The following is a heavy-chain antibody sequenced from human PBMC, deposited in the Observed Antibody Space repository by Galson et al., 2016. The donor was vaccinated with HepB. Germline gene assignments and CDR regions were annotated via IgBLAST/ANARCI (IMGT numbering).Heavy chain of an antibody. D-gene: IGHD3-22*01. Sequence: SLRLSCAASGFTFSSYWMTWVRQAPGKGLEWVADIKQYGSEKYYVHSVKGRFTISRDNAKNSLYLQMNSLRAEDTAVYYCARALVSFYDSSGYYYVMPHDAFDIWGQGTVVTVSS. CDR2: IKQYGSEK. V-gene: IGHV3-7*03. CDR3: ARALVSFYDSSGYYYVMPHDAFDI. J-gene: IGHJ3*02. CDR1: GFTFSSYW.